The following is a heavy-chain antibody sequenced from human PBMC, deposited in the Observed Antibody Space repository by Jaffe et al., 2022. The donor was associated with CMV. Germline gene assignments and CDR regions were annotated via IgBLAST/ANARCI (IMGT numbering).Heavy chain of an antibody. V-gene: IGHV3-48*03. Sequence: EVQLVESGGGLVQPGGSLRLSCAASGFTFSSYEMNWVRQAPGKGLEWVSYISSSGSTIYYADSVKGRFTISRDNAKNSLYLQMNSLRAEDTAVYYCARDGKQWLVYYYYYYMDVWGKGTTVTVSS. J-gene: IGHJ6*03. CDR2: ISSSGSTI. D-gene: IGHD6-19*01. CDR1: GFTFSSYE. CDR3: ARDGKQWLVYYYYYYMDV.